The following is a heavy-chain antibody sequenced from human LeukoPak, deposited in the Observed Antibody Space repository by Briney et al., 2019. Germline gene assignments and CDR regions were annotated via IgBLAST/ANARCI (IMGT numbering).Heavy chain of an antibody. CDR3: ANTPTGSYLDVFDY. D-gene: IGHD1-26*01. CDR1: GYSFTGYY. Sequence: ASVKVSCKASGYSFTGYYMHWVRQAPGQGLEWMGWINPNSGGTNYAQKFQGRVTMTRDTSISTAYMELSRLRSDDTAVYYCANTPTGSYLDVFDYLGQGTLVTVSS. CDR2: INPNSGGT. V-gene: IGHV1-2*02. J-gene: IGHJ4*02.